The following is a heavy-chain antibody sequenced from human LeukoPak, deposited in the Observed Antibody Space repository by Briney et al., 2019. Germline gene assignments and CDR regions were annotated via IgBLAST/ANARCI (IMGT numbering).Heavy chain of an antibody. CDR3: ARDRYSSSWYSNWFDP. Sequence: SQTLSLTFAISGDSVSSNSAAWNWIRQSPSRGLEWLGSTYYRSKWYNDYAVSVKSRITINPDTSKNQFSLQLNSVTPEDTAVYYCARDRYSSSWYSNWFDPWGQGTLVTVSS. J-gene: IGHJ5*02. V-gene: IGHV6-1*01. CDR2: TYYRSKWYN. D-gene: IGHD6-13*01. CDR1: GDSVSSNSAA.